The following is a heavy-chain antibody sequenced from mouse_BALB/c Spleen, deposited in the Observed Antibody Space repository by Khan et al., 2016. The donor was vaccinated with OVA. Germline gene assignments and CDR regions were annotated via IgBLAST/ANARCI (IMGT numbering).Heavy chain of an antibody. CDR3: ARGGGGDRFAY. J-gene: IGHJ3*01. CDR1: GYTFTDFT. V-gene: IGHV1S137*01. CDR2: ISSYYGDA. Sequence: QVQLQQSGAELVRPGVSVKISCKGSGYTFTDFTVHWVKQSHVKSLEWIGVISSYYGDATYNQNFKDKATLTVDKSSSTAYMELARLTSEDSAIFCGARGGGGDRFAYWGQGTLVTVSA.